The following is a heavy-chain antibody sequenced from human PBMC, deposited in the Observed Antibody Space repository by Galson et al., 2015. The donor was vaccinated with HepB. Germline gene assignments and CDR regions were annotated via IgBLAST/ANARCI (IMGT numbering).Heavy chain of an antibody. CDR3: ASSIAAASAEYFQH. V-gene: IGHV1-69*02. CDR1: GYTFTSYT. Sequence: SVKVSCKASGYTFTSYTISWVRQAPGQGLEWMGRIIPILGITNYAQKFQGRVTITADKSTSTAYMELSSLRSEDTAVYYCASSIAAASAEYFQHWGQGTLVTVSS. J-gene: IGHJ1*01. CDR2: IIPILGIT. D-gene: IGHD6-13*01.